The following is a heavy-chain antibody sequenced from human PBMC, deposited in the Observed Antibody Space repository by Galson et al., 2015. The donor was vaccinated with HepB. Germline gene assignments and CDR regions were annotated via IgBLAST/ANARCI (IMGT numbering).Heavy chain of an antibody. Sequence: SVKVSCRASGYIFNNYGISWVRQAPGQGLEWMGWISIYNGDTDYAQKFQGRVTTTTDRSTSTAYMELSSLRFDDTAVYYCARDRYSTSPPDYWGQGTLVTVSS. D-gene: IGHD2/OR15-2a*01. CDR2: ISIYNGDT. V-gene: IGHV1-18*01. CDR3: ARDRYSTSPPDY. J-gene: IGHJ4*02. CDR1: GYIFNNYG.